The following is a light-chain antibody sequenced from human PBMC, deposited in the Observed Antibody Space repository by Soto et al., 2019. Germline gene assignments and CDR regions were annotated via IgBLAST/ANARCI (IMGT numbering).Light chain of an antibody. Sequence: QLVLTQPPSASGTPGQRVTMSCSGNRSNIGSNTVNWYQQLPGTAPKLLIYNNNQRPSGVPDRFSGSKSGTSASLAISGLQSENEADYYCAAWDDSLNAWIFGGGTKVTVL. CDR2: NNN. CDR1: RSNIGSNT. V-gene: IGLV1-44*01. CDR3: AAWDDSLNAWI. J-gene: IGLJ2*01.